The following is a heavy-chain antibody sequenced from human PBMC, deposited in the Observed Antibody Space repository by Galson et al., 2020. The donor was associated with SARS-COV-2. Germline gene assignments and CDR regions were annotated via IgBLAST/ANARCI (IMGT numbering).Heavy chain of an antibody. CDR2: ISGSGDIT. D-gene: IGHD3-9*01. Sequence: GGSLRLSCAVSGFTFSNYAMYCVRQAPGKGLEWVSGISGSGDITYYVDSVKGRFTISRDNSKNTLYLQMSNLRVEDTAVYYCAKDRRCFGTVCRDAFGVWGQGTLLTVSS. CDR3: AKDRRCFGTVCRDAFGV. V-gene: IGHV3-23*01. CDR1: GFTFSNYA. J-gene: IGHJ3*01.